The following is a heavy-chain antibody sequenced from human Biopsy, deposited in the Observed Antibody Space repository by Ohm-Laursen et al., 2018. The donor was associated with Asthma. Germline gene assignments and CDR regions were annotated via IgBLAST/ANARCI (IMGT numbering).Heavy chain of an antibody. D-gene: IGHD4-11*01. Sequence: GSLRLSCTASGFTSSSYAFNWVRQAPGKGLEWVSYITGSGSTIYYADSVKGRFTLSRDNAKNSLYLQMNSLRDEDTAVYYCALKYRNSVFPEYGMDVWGQGTTVTVSS. J-gene: IGHJ6*02. CDR2: ITGSGSTI. CDR1: GFTSSSYA. V-gene: IGHV3-48*02. CDR3: ALKYRNSVFPEYGMDV.